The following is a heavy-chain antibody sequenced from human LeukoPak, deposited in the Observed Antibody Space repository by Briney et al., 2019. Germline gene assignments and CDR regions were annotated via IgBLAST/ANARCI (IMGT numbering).Heavy chain of an antibody. J-gene: IGHJ5*02. V-gene: IGHV4-39*01. Sequence: SETLSLTCTVSGGSISSSSYYWGWIRQPPGKGLEWIGSIYYSGSTYYNPSLKSRVTISVDTSKNQFSLKLSSVTAADTAVYYCARPHITIFGVAPGGWLDPWGQGTLVTVSS. CDR2: IYYSGST. CDR3: ARPHITIFGVAPGGWLDP. CDR1: GGSISSSSYY. D-gene: IGHD3-3*01.